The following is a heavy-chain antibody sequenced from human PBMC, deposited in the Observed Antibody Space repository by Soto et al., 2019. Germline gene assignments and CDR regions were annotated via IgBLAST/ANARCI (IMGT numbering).Heavy chain of an antibody. D-gene: IGHD6-19*01. CDR1: GYPFTSYG. Sequence: ASVKLSCKSSGYPFTSYGISWVRQAPGQGLEWMGWISAYNGNTNYAQKLQGRVTMTTDTSTSTAYMELRSLRSDDTAVYYCARDSSGWYDYWGQGTLVTVSS. J-gene: IGHJ4*02. CDR2: ISAYNGNT. CDR3: ARDSSGWYDY. V-gene: IGHV1-18*01.